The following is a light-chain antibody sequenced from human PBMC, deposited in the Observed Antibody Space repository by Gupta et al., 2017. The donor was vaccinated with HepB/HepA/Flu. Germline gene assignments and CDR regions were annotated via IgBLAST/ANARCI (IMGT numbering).Light chain of an antibody. CDR3: MQALQTPLT. CDR2: LGS. CDR1: QTLLHSTGRNY. Sequence: IVMTQSPLSLSLTPGEPASISCRSSQTLLHSTGRNYLKWYLLKPGQSPQLLIYLGSNRASGVPDRFSGSGSGTDFTLKISRVEAEDVGIYYCMQALQTPLTFGGVTKVEI. J-gene: IGKJ4*01. V-gene: IGKV2-28*01.